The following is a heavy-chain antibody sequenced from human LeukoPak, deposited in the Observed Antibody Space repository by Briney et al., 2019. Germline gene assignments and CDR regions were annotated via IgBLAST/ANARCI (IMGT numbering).Heavy chain of an antibody. J-gene: IGHJ5*02. V-gene: IGHV3-23*01. CDR3: GKEGGA. Sequence: GGSLRLSCAASGFRYSDFTMTWPRHAPGKGPGWVSAIGGRGGSTYYADSLGGRFTISRDNSKDMVYLQMNSLKVEDTATYYCGKEGGAWGQGTKVTVSS. D-gene: IGHD3-16*01. CDR2: IGGRGGST. CDR1: GFRYSDFT.